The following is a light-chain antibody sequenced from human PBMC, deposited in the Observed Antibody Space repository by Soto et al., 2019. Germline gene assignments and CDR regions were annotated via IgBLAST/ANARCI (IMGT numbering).Light chain of an antibody. CDR2: DVI. V-gene: IGLV2-14*01. CDR3: SSYTNRGTLDI. Sequence: QSVLTQPASVSGSPGQSITISCTGTSSDVGGYNYVSWYQQHPGKAPKLMIYDVIDRPSGVSIRFSGSKSGNTASLTISGLQAEDEADYYCSSYTNRGTLDIFGTGTKVTVL. J-gene: IGLJ1*01. CDR1: SSDVGGYNY.